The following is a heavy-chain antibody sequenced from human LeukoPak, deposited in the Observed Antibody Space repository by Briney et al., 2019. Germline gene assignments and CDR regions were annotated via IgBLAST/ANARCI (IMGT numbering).Heavy chain of an antibody. CDR1: GFTFSSYE. CDR2: ISSSGTTI. V-gene: IGHV3-48*03. Sequence: RGSLRLSCAASGFTFSSYEMNWVRQAPGKGLEWVSYISSSGTTIYYADSVKGRFTISRDNAKNSLYLQMNSLRADDTAVYYCARTVSGWYSGYYYYMDVWGKGTTVTISS. J-gene: IGHJ6*03. D-gene: IGHD6-19*01. CDR3: ARTVSGWYSGYYYYMDV.